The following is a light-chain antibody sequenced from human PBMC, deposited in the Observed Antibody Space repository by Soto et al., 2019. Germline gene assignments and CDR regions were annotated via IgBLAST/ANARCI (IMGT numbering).Light chain of an antibody. CDR2: DVS. J-gene: IGLJ1*01. CDR3: CSYAGSYILDV. V-gene: IGLV2-11*01. Sequence: QSALTQPRSASGSPGQSVTISCTGTSSDVGGYNHVSWYQQHPGKAPKLMIYDVSKRPSGVPDRFSGSKSGNTASLTISGLQAEDEADYYCCSYAGSYILDVFGTGTKLTVL. CDR1: SSDVGGYNH.